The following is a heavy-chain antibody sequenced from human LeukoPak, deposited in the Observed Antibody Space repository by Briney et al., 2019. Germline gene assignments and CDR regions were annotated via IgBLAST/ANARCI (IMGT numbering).Heavy chain of an antibody. D-gene: IGHD2-15*01. Sequence: SVKVSCKAAGFTFTSSAMQWVRQARGQRLEWIGWIVVGSGNTNYAQKFQERVTITRDMSTSTAYMELRSLRSDDTAVYYCARASEVVVAATPYWFDPWGQGTLVTVSS. CDR1: GFTFTSSA. CDR2: IVVGSGNT. V-gene: IGHV1-58*02. CDR3: ARASEVVVAATPYWFDP. J-gene: IGHJ5*02.